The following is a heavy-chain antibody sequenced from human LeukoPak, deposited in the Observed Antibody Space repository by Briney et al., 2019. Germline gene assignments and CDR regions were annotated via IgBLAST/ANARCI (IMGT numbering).Heavy chain of an antibody. CDR2: IKQDGSEK. Sequence: GGSLRLSCAASGFTFSSYWMSWVRQAPGKGLEWMANIKQDGSEKYYVDSVKGRFTISRDNAKNSLYLQMNSLRAEDTAVYYCARDGYAAGPATTFDYWGQGILVTVSS. J-gene: IGHJ4*02. V-gene: IGHV3-7*03. D-gene: IGHD6-25*01. CDR3: ARDGYAAGPATTFDY. CDR1: GFTFSSYW.